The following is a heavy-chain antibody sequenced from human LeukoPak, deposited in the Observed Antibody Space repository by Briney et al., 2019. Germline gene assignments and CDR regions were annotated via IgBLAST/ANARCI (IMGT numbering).Heavy chain of an antibody. CDR1: GGSFSGYY. CDR2: INHSGST. V-gene: IGHV4-34*01. D-gene: IGHD6-19*01. CDR3: AVLYSSGRLYYFDY. J-gene: IGHJ4*02. Sequence: SSETLSLTCAVYGGSFSGYYWSWIRQPPGKGLEWIGEINHSGSTNYNPSLKSRVTISVDTSKNQFSLKLSSVTAADTAVYYCAVLYSSGRLYYFDYWGQGTLVTVSS.